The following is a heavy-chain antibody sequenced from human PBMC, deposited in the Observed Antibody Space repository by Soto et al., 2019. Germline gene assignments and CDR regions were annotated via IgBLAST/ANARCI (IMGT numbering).Heavy chain of an antibody. CDR2: INHSGST. Sequence: SETLSLTCAVYGGSFSGYYWSWIRQPPGKGLEWIGEINHSGSTNYNPSLKSRVTISVDTSKNQFSLKLSSVTAADTAVYYCASAVAARPVIYYYGMDVWGQGTTVTVSS. J-gene: IGHJ6*02. V-gene: IGHV4-34*01. CDR1: GGSFSGYY. CDR3: ASAVAARPVIYYYGMDV. D-gene: IGHD6-6*01.